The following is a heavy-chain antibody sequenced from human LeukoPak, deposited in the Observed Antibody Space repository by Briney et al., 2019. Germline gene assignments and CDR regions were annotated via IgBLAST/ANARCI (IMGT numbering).Heavy chain of an antibody. CDR2: ISHYTVNT. J-gene: IGHJ4*02. D-gene: IGHD6-13*01. CDR3: ARGLMMAVAGRGEFHY. V-gene: IGHV1-18*01. CDR1: DYTFTKYG. Sequence: ASVKVSCKASDYTFTKYGITWVRQAPGQGLEWMGWISHYTVNTNSAEKFQGRVTLTTDKSTSTTYLELTSLTSDDTAVYYCARGLMMAVAGRGEFHYWGQGTLVTVSS.